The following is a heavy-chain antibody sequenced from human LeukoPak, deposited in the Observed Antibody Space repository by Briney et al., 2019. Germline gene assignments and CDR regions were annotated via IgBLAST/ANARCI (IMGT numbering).Heavy chain of an antibody. J-gene: IGHJ4*02. D-gene: IGHD1-26*01. CDR2: TYYRSKWHN. Sequence: SQTLSLTCVISGDSVSNNVAVWNWTRQSPSRGLEWLGRTYYRSKWHNHYAVSMESRITISPDTSKNQFYLQLDSVTPEDTAVYYCARDAVGASLFEYWGQGTLVTVSS. V-gene: IGHV6-1*01. CDR1: GDSVSNNVAV. CDR3: ARDAVGASLFEY.